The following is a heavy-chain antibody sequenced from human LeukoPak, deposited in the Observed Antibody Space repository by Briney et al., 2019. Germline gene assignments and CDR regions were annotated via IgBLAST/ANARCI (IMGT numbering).Heavy chain of an antibody. J-gene: IGHJ6*02. Sequence: PGASLRLSCVASGFTFSSYAINWVRQAPGKGLEWVSGTSGSGGRTYYADSVKGWFTISRENSKNTLYLQMNSLRAEDTAVYYCARRGTGHGMDVWGQGTTVIVSS. CDR3: ARRGTGHGMDV. CDR1: GFTFSSYA. D-gene: IGHD1-1*01. V-gene: IGHV3-23*01. CDR2: TSGSGGRT.